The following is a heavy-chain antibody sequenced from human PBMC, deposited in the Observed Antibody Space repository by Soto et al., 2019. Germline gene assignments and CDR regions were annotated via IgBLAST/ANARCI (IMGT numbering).Heavy chain of an antibody. J-gene: IGHJ4*02. CDR1: GFTFSSYW. V-gene: IGHV3-74*01. CDR3: ATEDTTSRYFDY. Sequence: EVQLVESGGGLVQPGGSLRLSCAASGFTFSSYWMHWVRQAPGKGLVWVSRINSDGSYTTYADSVKGRFTISRDNAKNTLYLQMTSLRAEDTAVYYCATEDTTSRYFDYWGQGTLVTVSS. D-gene: IGHD5-18*01. CDR2: INSDGSYT.